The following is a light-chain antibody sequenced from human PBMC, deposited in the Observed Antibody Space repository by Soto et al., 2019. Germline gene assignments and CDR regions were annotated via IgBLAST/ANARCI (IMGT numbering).Light chain of an antibody. J-gene: IGLJ3*02. CDR3: QSYDTSLSGGV. V-gene: IGLV1-40*01. CDR2: GNS. Sequence: QPVLTQPPSVSGAPGQWVTISCTGSSSNIGAGYDVHWYQQLPGTAPKLLIYGNSNRPSGVPDRFSGSKSGTSASLAITGLQAEDEADYYCQSYDTSLSGGVFGGGTKLTVL. CDR1: SSNIGAGYD.